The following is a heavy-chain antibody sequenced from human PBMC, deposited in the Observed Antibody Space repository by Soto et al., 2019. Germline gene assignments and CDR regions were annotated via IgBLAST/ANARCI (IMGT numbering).Heavy chain of an antibody. J-gene: IGHJ6*02. CDR1: GYTFTGYY. CDR3: ARGGPNNLDYYYYGMDV. CDR2: INPNSGGT. V-gene: IGHV1-2*04. D-gene: IGHD1-20*01. Sequence: VSVKVSCKASGYTFTGYYMHWVRQAPGQGLEWMGWINPNSGGTNYAQKFQGWVTMTRDTSISTAYMELSRLRSDDTAVYYCARGGPNNLDYYYYGMDVWGQGTTVTVSS.